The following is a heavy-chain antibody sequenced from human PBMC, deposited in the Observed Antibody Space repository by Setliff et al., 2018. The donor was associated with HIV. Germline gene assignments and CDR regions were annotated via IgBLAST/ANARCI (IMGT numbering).Heavy chain of an antibody. V-gene: IGHV1-2*04. D-gene: IGHD1-26*01. CDR2: INPNSGGT. CDR3: AIVFKCRDGYYNLMYQC. Sequence: ASVKVSCKASGYTFTDYYIHWVRQAPGQGLEWMGWINPNSGGTIFAQKFQVWVTMTRDTSISTALMDLSRLTYDDTAVYYCAIVFKCRDGYYNLMYQCWGQGTLVTFSS. CDR1: GYTFTDYY. J-gene: IGHJ1*01.